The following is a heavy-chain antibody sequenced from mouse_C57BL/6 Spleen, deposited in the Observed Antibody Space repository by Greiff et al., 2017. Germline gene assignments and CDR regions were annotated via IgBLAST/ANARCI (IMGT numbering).Heavy chain of an antibody. D-gene: IGHD1-1*01. V-gene: IGHV5-17*01. Sequence: EVKLVESGGGLVKPGGSLKLSCAASGFTFSDYGMHWVRQAPEQGLEWVAYISSGSSTIYYADTVKGRFTISRDNAKNTLFLQMTSLRSEDTAMYYCARPGLRYYFDYWGQGTTLTVSS. CDR2: ISSGSSTI. CDR1: GFTFSDYG. J-gene: IGHJ2*01. CDR3: ARPGLRYYFDY.